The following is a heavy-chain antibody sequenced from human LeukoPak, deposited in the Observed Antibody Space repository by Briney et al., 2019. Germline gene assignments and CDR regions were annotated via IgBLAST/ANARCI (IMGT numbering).Heavy chain of an antibody. V-gene: IGHV1-69*13. CDR3: TVGATYYYYCYMDV. Sequence: SVKVSCKASGGTFSSYAISWVRQAPGQGLEWMGGIIPIFGTANYAQKFQGRVTITADESTSTAYMELSSLRSEDTAVYYCTVGATYYYYCYMDVWGKGTTVTISS. CDR2: IIPIFGTA. D-gene: IGHD1-26*01. CDR1: GGTFSSYA. J-gene: IGHJ6*03.